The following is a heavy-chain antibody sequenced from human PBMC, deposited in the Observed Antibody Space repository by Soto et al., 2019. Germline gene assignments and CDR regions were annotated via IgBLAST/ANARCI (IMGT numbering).Heavy chain of an antibody. V-gene: IGHV1-8*01. D-gene: IGHD3-16*01. CDR2: MNPNSGNT. CDR3: ATSVRWGMITFGGVYPGY. J-gene: IGHJ4*02. CDR1: GYTFTSYD. Sequence: ASVKVSRKASGYTFTSYDINSGRQATGQGLGWMGWMNPNSGNTGYAQKFQGRVTMTRNTSISTVYMELSSLRSEDTAVYYCATSVRWGMITFGGVYPGYWGQGTLVTVSS.